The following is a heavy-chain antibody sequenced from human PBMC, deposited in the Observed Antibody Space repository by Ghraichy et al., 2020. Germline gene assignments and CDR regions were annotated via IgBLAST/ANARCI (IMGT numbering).Heavy chain of an antibody. J-gene: IGHJ6*02. Sequence: GGSLRLSCAASGFTFDDYAMHWVRQAPGKGLEWVSGFSWNSGSIGYVDSVKGRFTISRDNAKNSLYLQMNSLRAEDTALYYCAKDMGYSSSWHYYGMDVWGQGTTVTVSS. CDR1: GFTFDDYA. V-gene: IGHV3-9*01. CDR2: FSWNSGSI. D-gene: IGHD6-13*01. CDR3: AKDMGYSSSWHYYGMDV.